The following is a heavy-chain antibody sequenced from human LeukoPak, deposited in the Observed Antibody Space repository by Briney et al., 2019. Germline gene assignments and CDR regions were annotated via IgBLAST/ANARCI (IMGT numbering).Heavy chain of an antibody. D-gene: IGHD6-19*01. CDR3: ARDRYSSY. CDR2: IKQDGSEK. J-gene: IGHJ4*02. V-gene: IGHV3-7*01. CDR1: GFTFSNYW. Sequence: AGGSLRLSCAASGFTFSNYWMTWVRQAPGKGLEWVANIKQDGSEKYYVDSVKGRVTISRDNAKNSLFLQMDSLRAEDTAVYYCARDRYSSYWGQGTLVTVSS.